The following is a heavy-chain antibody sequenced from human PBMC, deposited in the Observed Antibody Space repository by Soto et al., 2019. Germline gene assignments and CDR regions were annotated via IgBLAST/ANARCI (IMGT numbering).Heavy chain of an antibody. V-gene: IGHV1-18*01. CDR3: ARDEVESWFDP. J-gene: IGHJ5*02. Sequence: GASVKSSCRASGYTFTNYGISWVRQAPGQGHEWMGWISAYNGNTNYAQKLQGRVTMTTDTSTSTAYMELRSLRSDDTAVYYCARDEVESWFDPWGQGTLVTVSS. CDR2: ISAYNGNT. CDR1: GYTFTNYG.